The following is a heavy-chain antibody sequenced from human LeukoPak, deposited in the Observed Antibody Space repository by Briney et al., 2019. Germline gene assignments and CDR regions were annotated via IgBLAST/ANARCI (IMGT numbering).Heavy chain of an antibody. CDR3: ARPRYAGYYYMDV. CDR1: GGSISSYY. CDR2: IYYSGST. V-gene: IGHV4-59*01. D-gene: IGHD3-16*01. Sequence: SETLSLTCTVSGGSISSYYWSWIRQPPGKGLEWIGYIYYSGSTNYNPSLKSRVTISVDTSKNQFSLKLSSVTAADTAVYYCARPRYAGYYYMDVWGKGTTVTVSS. J-gene: IGHJ6*03.